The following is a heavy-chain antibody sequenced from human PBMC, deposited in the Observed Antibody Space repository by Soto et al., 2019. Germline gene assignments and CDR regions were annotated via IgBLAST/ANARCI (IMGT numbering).Heavy chain of an antibody. V-gene: IGHV3-21*04. D-gene: IGHD3-3*01. CDR3: ARDYDFWSGYLSGHFDY. J-gene: IGHJ4*02. CDR1: GFTFSTYN. CDR2: INGRGNYI. Sequence: ESGGGLVKPGGSLRLSCAASGFTFSTYNMNWVRQAPGKGLEWVSSINGRGNYIYYTDAVKGRFTISRDNAKTSLYLQMNSLRAEDTAVYYCARDYDFWSGYLSGHFDYWGQGTLVTVSS.